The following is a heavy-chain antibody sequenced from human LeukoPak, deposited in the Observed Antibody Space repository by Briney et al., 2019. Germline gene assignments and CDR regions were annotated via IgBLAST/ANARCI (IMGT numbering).Heavy chain of an antibody. CDR2: IYHSGST. D-gene: IGHD6-13*01. Sequence: SGTLSLTCAVSGGSISSSNWWSWVRQPPGKGLEWIGEIYHSGSTNYNPSLKSRVTISVDKSKNQFSLKLSSVTAADTAVYYCARDLGAAAGTGIWFDPWGQGTLVTVSS. V-gene: IGHV4-4*02. J-gene: IGHJ5*02. CDR3: ARDLGAAAGTGIWFDP. CDR1: GGSISSSNW.